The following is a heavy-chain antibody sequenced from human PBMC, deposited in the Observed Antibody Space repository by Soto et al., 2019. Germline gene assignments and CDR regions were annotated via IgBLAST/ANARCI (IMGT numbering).Heavy chain of an antibody. D-gene: IGHD6-19*01. V-gene: IGHV3-74*01. Sequence: EVQLVESGGGLVQRGGSLRLSCAGSGFTFSSNWMHWVRQDPGKGLVWVSRLNSDGTSANYADSVKGRFTISRDNAKNTLFLQINSLPAEDTALYYCARGPSGWYGFDYWGQGTLVTVSS. J-gene: IGHJ4*02. CDR3: ARGPSGWYGFDY. CDR2: LNSDGTSA. CDR1: GFTFSSNW.